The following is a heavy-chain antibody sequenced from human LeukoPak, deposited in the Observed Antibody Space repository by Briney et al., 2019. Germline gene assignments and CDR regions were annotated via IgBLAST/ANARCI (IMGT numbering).Heavy chain of an antibody. CDR1: GGSFSGYC. CDR2: INLSGST. J-gene: IGHJ5*02. V-gene: IGHV4-34*01. Sequence: SETLSLTCAVYGGSFSGYCWSWSRQPPGKGLGRVGEINLSGSTNSNPSPKSQVPISVATSKTKFSFNLNSVTAADTAVAYFAREGQAAARNWFDPWGQGTMVTVSS. D-gene: IGHD6-13*01. CDR3: AREGQAAARNWFDP.